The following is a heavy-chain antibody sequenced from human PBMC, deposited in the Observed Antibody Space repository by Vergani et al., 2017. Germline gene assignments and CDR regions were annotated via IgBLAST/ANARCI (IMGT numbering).Heavy chain of an antibody. CDR2: ISSSGSTI. D-gene: IGHD2-15*01. V-gene: IGHV3-48*03. J-gene: IGHJ3*02. CDR1: GFTFSSYE. Sequence: EVQLVESGGGLVQPGGSLRLSCAASGFTFSSYEMNWVRQAPGKGLEWVSYISSSGSTIYYADSVKGRFTISRDNAKNSLYLQMHSLRAEDTAVYYCARGDCSGGSCYSDAFDIWGQGTMVTVSS. CDR3: ARGDCSGGSCYSDAFDI.